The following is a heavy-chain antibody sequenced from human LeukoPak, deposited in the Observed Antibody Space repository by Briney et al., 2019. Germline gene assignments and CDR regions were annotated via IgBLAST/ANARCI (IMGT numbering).Heavy chain of an antibody. CDR1: GFTFSSSW. V-gene: IGHV3-74*03. CDR3: AREDPYSEGMDV. D-gene: IGHD3-9*01. CDR2: INSDGSSE. Sequence: PGGSLRLSCAASGFTFSSSWMHWVRQAPGKGLVWVSRINSDGSSETYADSVKGRFTISRDNAKNTLYVQMNSLRAEDTAVYYCAREDPYSEGMDVWGQGTSVTVSS. J-gene: IGHJ6*02.